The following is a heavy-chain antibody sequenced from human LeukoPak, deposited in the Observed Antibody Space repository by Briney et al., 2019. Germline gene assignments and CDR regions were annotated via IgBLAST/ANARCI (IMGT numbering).Heavy chain of an antibody. D-gene: IGHD1-14*01. CDR2: IYSGGST. Sequence: GGSLRLSCVASGFTVSSNYMSWVRQAPGKGLEWVSVIYSGGSTYYADSVKGRFTISRDNSKNTLYLQMNSLRAEDTAVYYCARGVEPLAANTLAYWGQGTLVTVSS. CDR1: GFTVSSNY. CDR3: ARGVEPLAANTLAY. V-gene: IGHV3-53*01. J-gene: IGHJ4*02.